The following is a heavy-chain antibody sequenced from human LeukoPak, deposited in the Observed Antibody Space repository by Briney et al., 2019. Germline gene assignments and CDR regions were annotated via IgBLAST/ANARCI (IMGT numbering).Heavy chain of an antibody. CDR2: INTGGYT. CDR3: ARESGSYLQ. Sequence: PGGSLRLSCAASGFTVSTNYMTWVRQAPGKGLDWVSIINTGGYTYYIDSVKCRFTISRDKSKNTLYLQMTFLNVEDTAVYYCARESGSYLQWGQGTLVTVSS. D-gene: IGHD1-26*01. J-gene: IGHJ4*02. CDR1: GFTVSTNY. V-gene: IGHV3-53*01.